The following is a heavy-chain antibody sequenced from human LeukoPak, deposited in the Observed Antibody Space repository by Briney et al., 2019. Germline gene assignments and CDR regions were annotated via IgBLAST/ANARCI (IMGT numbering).Heavy chain of an antibody. D-gene: IGHD3-16*01. Sequence: ASVKVSCKASGYIFTGYYMHWVRQAPGQGLEWMGWINPNSGDTNYAQKFQGRVTMTRDTSISTAYMELSRLRSDDTAVYYCARVRYRLAETYIDYWGQGTLVSVSS. CDR1: GYIFTGYY. J-gene: IGHJ4*02. CDR2: INPNSGDT. V-gene: IGHV1-2*02. CDR3: ARVRYRLAETYIDY.